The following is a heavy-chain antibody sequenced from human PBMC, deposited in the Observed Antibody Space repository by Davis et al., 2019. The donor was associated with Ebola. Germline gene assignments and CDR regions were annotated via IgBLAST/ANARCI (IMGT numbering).Heavy chain of an antibody. CDR2: IYNGDSDT. D-gene: IGHD2-8*02. V-gene: IGHV5-51*01. J-gene: IGHJ3*02. CDR1: GNSFASHW. Sequence: KVSCNDSGNSFASHWIGWVRQMPGKGLEWMGIIYNGDSDTRYSPSFRGQVTISADKSIKTAFLQWSSLKASDTAMYYCATLRRTITGMDDGFDIWGQGTMVTVSS. CDR3: ATLRRTITGMDDGFDI.